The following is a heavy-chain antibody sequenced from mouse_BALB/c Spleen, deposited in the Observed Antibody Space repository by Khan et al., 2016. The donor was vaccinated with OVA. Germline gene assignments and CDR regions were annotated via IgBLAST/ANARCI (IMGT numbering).Heavy chain of an antibody. CDR3: ARSLFAY. Sequence: EVKLMESGPELMKPGASVKISCKASGYSFNSYYMHWVKQSHGKSLEWIAYIDPFNDLTSYNQKFKGKDTLTVDKSSSTAYMHLSSLTSEDSAVYYWARSLFAYWGQGTLVTVSA. V-gene: IGHV1-31*01. CDR1: GYSFNSYY. CDR2: IDPFNDLT. J-gene: IGHJ3*01.